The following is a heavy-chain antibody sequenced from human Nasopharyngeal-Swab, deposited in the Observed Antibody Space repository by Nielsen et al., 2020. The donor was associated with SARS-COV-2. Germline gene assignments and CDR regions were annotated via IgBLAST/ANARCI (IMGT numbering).Heavy chain of an antibody. V-gene: IGHV3-7*01. D-gene: IGHD5-12*01. CDR2: IKQDGSEK. CDR3: ARSDYSGYDLYFDY. J-gene: IGHJ4*02. Sequence: GESLKIPCAASGFTFSSYWMSWVRQAPGKGLEWVANIKQDGSEKYYVDSVKGRFTISRDNAKNSLYPQMNSLRAEDTAVYYCARSDYSGYDLYFDYWGQGTLVTVSS. CDR1: GFTFSSYW.